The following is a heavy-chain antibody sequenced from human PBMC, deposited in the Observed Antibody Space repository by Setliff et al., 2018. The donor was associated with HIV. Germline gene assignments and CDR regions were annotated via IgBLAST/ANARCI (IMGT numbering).Heavy chain of an antibody. CDR1: GYTFTDYY. CDR3: ARAGASGGSYWNFDY. Sequence: WASVKVSCKASGYTFTDYYIHWVRQAPGQGLEWMGWINPKSGNTKYAQKFQDRVTMTRDTSISTAYMELSRLTSDDTAVYYCARAGASGGSYWNFDYWGQGTLVTVSS. CDR2: INPKSGNT. J-gene: IGHJ4*02. V-gene: IGHV1-2*02. D-gene: IGHD1-26*01.